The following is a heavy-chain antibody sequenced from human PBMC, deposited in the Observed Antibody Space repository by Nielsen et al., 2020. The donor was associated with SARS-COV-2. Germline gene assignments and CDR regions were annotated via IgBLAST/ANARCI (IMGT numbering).Heavy chain of an antibody. CDR2: INHSGST. Sequence: SETLSLTCAVYSGSFSGYYWSWIRQPPGKGLEWIGEINHSGSTNYNPSLKSRVTISVDTSKNQFSLKLSSVTAADTAVYYCARGFLAAAGTGLGYFQHWGQGTLVTVSS. CDR3: ARGFLAAAGTGLGYFQH. CDR1: SGSFSGYY. D-gene: IGHD6-13*01. V-gene: IGHV4-34*01. J-gene: IGHJ1*01.